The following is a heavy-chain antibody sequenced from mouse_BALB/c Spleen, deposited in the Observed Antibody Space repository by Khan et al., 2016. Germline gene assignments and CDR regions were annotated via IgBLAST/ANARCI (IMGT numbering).Heavy chain of an antibody. D-gene: IGHD1-2*01. CDR2: ISHSGDS. V-gene: IGHV3-8*02. CDR3: ATWDYYGSAFAY. J-gene: IGHJ3*01. Sequence: VQLQQSGPSLAKPSQTLSLTCSVTGDSITSGHWNWIRKFPGNKFDFMGYISHSGDSYYNPSLKSRISITRDTSKNQYYLQLNSVTTEGTATYYCATWDYYGSAFAYWGQGTLVTVSA. CDR1: GDSITSGH.